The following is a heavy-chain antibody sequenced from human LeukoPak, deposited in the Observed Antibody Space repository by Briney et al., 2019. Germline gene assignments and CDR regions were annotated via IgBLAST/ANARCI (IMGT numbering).Heavy chain of an antibody. J-gene: IGHJ5*02. Sequence: GESLKISCKGSGYSFTSYWIGWVRQMPGKGLEWMGIIYPGDSDTRYSPSFQGQVTISADKSISTAYLQWSSLKASDTAMYYCAGQSTVTTSRGWFDPWGQGTLVTVSS. V-gene: IGHV5-51*01. CDR1: GYSFTSYW. CDR3: AGQSTVTTSRGWFDP. CDR2: IYPGDSDT. D-gene: IGHD4-17*01.